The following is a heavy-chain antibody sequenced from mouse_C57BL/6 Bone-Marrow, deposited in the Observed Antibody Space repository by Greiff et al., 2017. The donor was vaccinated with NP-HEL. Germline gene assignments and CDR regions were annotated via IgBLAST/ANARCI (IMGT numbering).Heavy chain of an antibody. CDR3: ARSSYDYDGFAY. J-gene: IGHJ3*01. CDR2: IDPSDSYT. D-gene: IGHD2-4*01. V-gene: IGHV1-69*01. Sequence: QVQLQQPGAELVMPGASVKLSCKASGYTFTSYWMHWVKQRPGQGLEWIGEIDPSDSYTNYNQKFKGKSTLTVDKSSSTAYMQLSSLTSEDSAVDYCARSSYDYDGFAYWGQGTLVTVSA. CDR1: GYTFTSYW.